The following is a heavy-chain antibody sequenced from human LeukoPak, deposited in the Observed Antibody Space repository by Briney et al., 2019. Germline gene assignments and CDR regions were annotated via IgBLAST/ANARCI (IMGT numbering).Heavy chain of an antibody. CDR3: VRLLDVDY. CDR1: GFTFSNYW. V-gene: IGHV3-74*01. CDR2: INPDRARS. D-gene: IGHD1-1*01. J-gene: IGHJ4*02. Sequence: GRSLRLSRAASGFTFSNYWTHCVSHAPGKGLVWVLRINPDRARSAYAGSVKGRFTSSRDNDKNMVYLQMDSLRAEDTAVYYCVRLLDVDYWGQGTLVTVSS.